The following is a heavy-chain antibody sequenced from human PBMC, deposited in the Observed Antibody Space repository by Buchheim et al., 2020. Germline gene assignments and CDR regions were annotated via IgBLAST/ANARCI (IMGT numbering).Heavy chain of an antibody. CDR2: ISFDGGNK. D-gene: IGHD6-13*01. CDR3: AKTISSSWYGDFDY. CDR1: GFTFSSYA. J-gene: IGHJ4*02. Sequence: QVQLVESGGGVVQPGRSLRLSCAASGFTFSSYAIHWVRQAPGKGLEWVAVISFDGGNKYYADSVKGRFTMSRDTSKNTVYLQLNSLRAEDTAVYYCAKTISSSWYGDFDYWGQGAL. V-gene: IGHV3-30*04.